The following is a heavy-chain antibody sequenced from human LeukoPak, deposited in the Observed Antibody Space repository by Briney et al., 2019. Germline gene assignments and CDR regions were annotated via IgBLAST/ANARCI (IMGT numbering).Heavy chain of an antibody. CDR1: GGSMSSYS. V-gene: IGHV4-59*08. D-gene: IGHD6-19*01. CDR2: IYYSGST. Sequence: SETLSLTCTVSGGSMSSYSWSWIRQPPGEGLEWIGFIYYSGSTNYNPSLESRVTISVDTSKNQFSLKVNSVSAADTAVYYCARHRTSGWGLDYWGQGTLVTVSS. CDR3: ARHRTSGWGLDY. J-gene: IGHJ4*02.